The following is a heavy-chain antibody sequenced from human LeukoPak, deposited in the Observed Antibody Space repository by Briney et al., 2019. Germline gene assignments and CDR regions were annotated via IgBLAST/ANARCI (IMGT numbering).Heavy chain of an antibody. CDR3: ARRRYYDGSGYLE. J-gene: IGHJ1*01. V-gene: IGHV4-38-2*01. D-gene: IGHD3-22*01. CDR2: IYHSGST. Sequence: SETLSLTCAVSGYSISSGYYWGWIRQPPGKGLEWIGSIYHSGSTYYNPSLKSRVTISVDTSKNQFSLKLSSVTAADTALYYCARRRYYDGSGYLEWGQGTLLSVSS. CDR1: GYSISSGYY.